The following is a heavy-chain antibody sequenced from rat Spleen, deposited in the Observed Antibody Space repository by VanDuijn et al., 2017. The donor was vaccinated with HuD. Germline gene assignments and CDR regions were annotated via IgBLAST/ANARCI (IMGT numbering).Heavy chain of an antibody. CDR1: GFTFSHYW. D-gene: IGHD1-4*01. V-gene: IGHV5-31*01. Sequence: EVQLVESGGGLVQPGRSLKLSCVASGFTFSHYWMTWVRQAPGKGLEWVASVTNYGDTTYYPDSVKGRLTVSRDNAKSTLYLQMNSLRSEDTATYYCTRDRTSFNSGVTTNWFAYWGQGTLVTVSS. CDR2: VTNYGDTT. J-gene: IGHJ3*01. CDR3: TRDRTSFNSGVTTNWFAY.